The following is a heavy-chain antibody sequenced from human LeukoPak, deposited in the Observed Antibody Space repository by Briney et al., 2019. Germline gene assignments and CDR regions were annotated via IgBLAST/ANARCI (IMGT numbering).Heavy chain of an antibody. CDR3: AKSPGGRHHN. Sequence: GGSLRLSCAASGFTVSNNYMSWVRQAPGKGLEWVSFIYNDDTKDYADSVRGRFTISRDNSKNTLYLQMNSLRAEDTAVYYCAKSPGGRHHNWGQGTLVTVSS. J-gene: IGHJ4*02. V-gene: IGHV3-53*01. CDR1: GFTVSNNY. D-gene: IGHD3-16*01. CDR2: IYNDDTK.